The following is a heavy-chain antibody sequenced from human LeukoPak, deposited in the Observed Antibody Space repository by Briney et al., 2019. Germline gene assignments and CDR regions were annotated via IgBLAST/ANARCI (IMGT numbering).Heavy chain of an antibody. CDR1: GFTFANYA. V-gene: IGHV3-23*01. J-gene: IGHJ4*02. D-gene: IGHD6-13*01. Sequence: GGSLRLSCAASGFTFANYAMSWVRQGPGKGLEWVSAISGSGGSTYYADSVKGRFTISRDNSKNTLFLQMNSLRADDTAVYFCAKDQKSIAATGYDYWGQGTLVTVSS. CDR3: AKDQKSIAATGYDY. CDR2: ISGSGGST.